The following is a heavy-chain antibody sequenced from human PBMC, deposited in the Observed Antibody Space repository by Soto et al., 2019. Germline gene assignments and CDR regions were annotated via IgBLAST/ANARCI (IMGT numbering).Heavy chain of an antibody. D-gene: IGHD3-22*01. CDR2: IWYDGRNT. Sequence: GGSLRLSCAASGFTFSSYGMHWVRQAPGKGLEWVAVIWYDGRNTYYADSVKGRFTISRDNSKNTLYLQMNSLRAEDTAVYYCARTAYYYDSSGYYFDCWGQGTLVTVSS. CDR1: GFTFSSYG. J-gene: IGHJ4*02. CDR3: ARTAYYYDSSGYYFDC. V-gene: IGHV3-33*01.